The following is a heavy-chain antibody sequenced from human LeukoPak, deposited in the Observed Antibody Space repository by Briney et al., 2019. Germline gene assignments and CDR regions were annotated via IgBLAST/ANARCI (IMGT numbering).Heavy chain of an antibody. Sequence: GGSLRLSCAASGFTFSSYAMSWVRQAPRKGLEWVSAISGSGGSTYYADSVKGRFTISRDNSKNTLYLQMNSPRAEETAVYYCAKGPQSGRFDIWGQGTMVTVSS. CDR1: GFTFSSYA. J-gene: IGHJ3*02. CDR3: AKGPQSGRFDI. V-gene: IGHV3-23*01. D-gene: IGHD2-15*01. CDR2: ISGSGGST.